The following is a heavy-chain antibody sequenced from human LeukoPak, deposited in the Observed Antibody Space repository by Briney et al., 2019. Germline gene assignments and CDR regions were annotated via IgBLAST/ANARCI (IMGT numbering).Heavy chain of an antibody. CDR2: IFSDGTT. V-gene: IGHV3-66*02. J-gene: IGHJ4*02. D-gene: IGHD4-23*01. CDR3: AGYYGGKFDY. CDR1: DFAVSTNY. Sequence: GGSLRLSCAASDFAVSTNYMTWVRQAPGKGLEWVSFIFSDGTTKCADSVKGRFTISRDSSKNTLYLQMNSLSAEDTAVYYCAGYYGGKFDYWGQETLVTVSS.